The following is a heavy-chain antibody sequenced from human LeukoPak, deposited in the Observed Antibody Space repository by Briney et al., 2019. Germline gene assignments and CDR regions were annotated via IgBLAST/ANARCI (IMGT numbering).Heavy chain of an antibody. V-gene: IGHV3-48*03. CDR1: GFTFSSYE. CDR3: AGSQYYHQTNGRAGH. D-gene: IGHD2-8*01. CDR2: ISSSGSTI. Sequence: GGSLRLSCAASGFTFSSYEMNWIRQFPGKGLEWLSYISSSGSTIYYADSVKGRFTISRDNAKNSLYLQMSSLRGDDSAIYYCAGSQYYHQTNGRAGHWGQGTLVTVSS. J-gene: IGHJ4*02.